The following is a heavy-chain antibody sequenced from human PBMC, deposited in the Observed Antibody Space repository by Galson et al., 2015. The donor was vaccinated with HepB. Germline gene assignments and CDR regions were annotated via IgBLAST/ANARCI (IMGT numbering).Heavy chain of an antibody. CDR3: ARWGFGEFIYHYYGLDV. D-gene: IGHD3-10*01. J-gene: IGHJ6*02. Sequence: SLRLSCAASGFTFSNYWMSWVRQAPGKGLAWVANIKEDGSEKYYVDSVKGRFTISRDNAKNSLYLQMNSLRAEDTAVYYCARWGFGEFIYHYYGLDVWGHGTTVTVSS. V-gene: IGHV3-7*03. CDR1: GFTFSNYW. CDR2: IKEDGSEK.